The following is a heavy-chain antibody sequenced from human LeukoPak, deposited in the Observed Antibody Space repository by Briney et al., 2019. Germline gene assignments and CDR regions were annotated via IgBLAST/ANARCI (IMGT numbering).Heavy chain of an antibody. D-gene: IGHD1-26*01. V-gene: IGHV3-21*01. Sequence: GGSLRLSCAASGFTFSSYAMSWVRQAPGKGLEGVSSISSSSSYIYYADSVKGRFTIPRHNAKNSLYLQMNSLRAEDTAVYYCARDFDYSGSYSYWGQGTLVTVSS. CDR1: GFTFSSYA. J-gene: IGHJ4*02. CDR2: ISSSSSYI. CDR3: ARDFDYSGSYSY.